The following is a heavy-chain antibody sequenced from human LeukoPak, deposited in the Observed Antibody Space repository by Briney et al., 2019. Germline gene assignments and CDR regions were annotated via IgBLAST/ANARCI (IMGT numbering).Heavy chain of an antibody. CDR2: ISYDGSNK. V-gene: IGHV3-30*04. Sequence: GGSLRLSCTASGFTFSSYAMHWVRQVPGKGLEWVAVISYDGSNKYYADSVKGRFTISRDNSKNTLYLQMNSLRAEDTAVYYCARARSGKWGFDYWGQGTLVTVSS. J-gene: IGHJ4*02. CDR1: GFTFSSYA. D-gene: IGHD1-26*01. CDR3: ARARSGKWGFDY.